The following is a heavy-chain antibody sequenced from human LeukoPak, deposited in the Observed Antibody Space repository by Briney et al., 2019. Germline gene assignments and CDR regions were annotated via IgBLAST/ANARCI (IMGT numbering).Heavy chain of an antibody. D-gene: IGHD5-18*01. J-gene: IGHJ5*02. Sequence: PSETLSLTCTVSGGSVSSGGYYWSWIRKHPGKGLEWIGYIYYSGSTYYNPSLKSRVTISVDTSKNQFSLKLSSVTAADTAVYYCARRGYSYGYGGFGGVNWFDPWGQGTLVTVSS. CDR2: IYYSGST. CDR3: ARRGYSYGYGGFGGVNWFDP. V-gene: IGHV4-31*03. CDR1: GGSVSSGGYY.